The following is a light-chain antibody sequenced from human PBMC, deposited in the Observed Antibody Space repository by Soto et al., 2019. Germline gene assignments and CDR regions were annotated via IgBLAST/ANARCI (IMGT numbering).Light chain of an antibody. Sequence: DIQLTQSPSSLSASVGETVTVTCQASQDISVYLNWYQEKPGKAPTLLIYDASNLKTGVPSRFSGLGSGTHFTLTISKLQPEDIATYFCQHYDDVLVTFGGGTKVDIK. J-gene: IGKJ4*01. CDR3: QHYDDVLVT. CDR1: QDISVY. V-gene: IGKV1-33*01. CDR2: DAS.